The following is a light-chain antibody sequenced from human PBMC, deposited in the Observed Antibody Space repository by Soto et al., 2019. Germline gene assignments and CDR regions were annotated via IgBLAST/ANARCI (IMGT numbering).Light chain of an antibody. CDR1: YSDIGDYNY. J-gene: IGLJ2*01. Sequence: QSVLTQPPSASGSPGQSVTISCAGTYSDIGDYNYVSWYQQHPGKVPKLIISEVSKRPSGVPDRFSGSKSGYTASLTVSDHQPADEAVYYCSSYSGTNSNVIFGGGTKLTVL. CDR2: EVS. CDR3: SSYSGTNSNVI. V-gene: IGLV2-8*01.